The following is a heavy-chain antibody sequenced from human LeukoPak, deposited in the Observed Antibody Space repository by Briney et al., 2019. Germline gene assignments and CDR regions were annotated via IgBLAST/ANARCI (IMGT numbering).Heavy chain of an antibody. J-gene: IGHJ4*02. CDR1: GFTFSSYS. CDR3: AANYYDILTGYPGDY. D-gene: IGHD3-9*01. Sequence: GGSLRLSCAASGFTFSSYSMNWVRQAPGKGLEWVAVISYDGSNKYYADSVKGRFTISRDNSKNTLYLQMNSLRAEDTAVYYCAANYYDILTGYPGDYWGQGTLVTVSS. V-gene: IGHV3-30*05. CDR2: ISYDGSNK.